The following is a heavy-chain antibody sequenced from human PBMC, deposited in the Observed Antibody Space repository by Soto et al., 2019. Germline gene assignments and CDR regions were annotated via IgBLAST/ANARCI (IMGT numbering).Heavy chain of an antibody. CDR1: GYSFTSHY. D-gene: IGHD1-1*01. J-gene: IGHJ5*02. Sequence: QVQLVQSGAEVKKPGASVKISCKAIGYSFTSHYMHWVRQAPGQGLEWMGTIYPGGVNVAYAQKFQGSLTMPKDTSTSTVYMELTSLTSEDTALYYCARAQSWHDLVGWFAPWGQGTLVTVSS. CDR2: IYPGGVNV. V-gene: IGHV1-46*03. CDR3: ARAQSWHDLVGWFAP.